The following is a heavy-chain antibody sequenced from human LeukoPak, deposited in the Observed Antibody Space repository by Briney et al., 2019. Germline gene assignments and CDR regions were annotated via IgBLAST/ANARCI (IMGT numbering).Heavy chain of an antibody. CDR3: ARVRRYYDSSGYSY. J-gene: IGHJ4*02. D-gene: IGHD3-22*01. CDR1: GYTFTSYY. Sequence: ASVKVSCKASGYTFTSYYMHWVRQAPGQGLEWMGIINPSGGSTSYAQKFQGRVTITRNTSISTAYMELSSLRSEDTAVYYCARVRRYYDSSGYSYWGQGTLVTVSS. CDR2: INPSGGST. V-gene: IGHV1-46*01.